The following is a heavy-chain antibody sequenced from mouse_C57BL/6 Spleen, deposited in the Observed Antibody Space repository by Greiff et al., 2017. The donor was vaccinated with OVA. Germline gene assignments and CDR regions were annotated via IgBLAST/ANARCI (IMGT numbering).Heavy chain of an antibody. V-gene: IGHV1-78*01. D-gene: IGHD1-1*01. CDR2: IYPRDGST. Sequence: VQLMESDAELVKPGASVKISCKVSGYTFTDHTIHWMKQRPEQGLEWIGYIYPRDGSTKYNEKFKGKATLTADKSSSTAYMQLNSLTSEDSAVYFCARRIYYGSSYSYWYFDVWGTGTTVTVSS. CDR3: ARRIYYGSSYSYWYFDV. J-gene: IGHJ1*03. CDR1: GYTFTDHT.